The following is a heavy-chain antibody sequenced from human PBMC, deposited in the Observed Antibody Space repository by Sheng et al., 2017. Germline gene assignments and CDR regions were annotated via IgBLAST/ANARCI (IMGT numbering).Heavy chain of an antibody. Sequence: QVQLVQSGAEVKKPGASVKVSCKASGYTFTSLYIHWVRQAPGQGLEWMGIINPSGGSTRYAQKLQGRVTMTRDTSTSTVYMDLSSLRSEDTAVYYCAREGSGSYYFDYWGQGTLVTVSS. D-gene: IGHD1-26*01. CDR3: AREGSGSYYFDY. CDR2: INPSGGST. CDR1: GYTFTSLY. J-gene: IGHJ4*02. V-gene: IGHV1-46*01.